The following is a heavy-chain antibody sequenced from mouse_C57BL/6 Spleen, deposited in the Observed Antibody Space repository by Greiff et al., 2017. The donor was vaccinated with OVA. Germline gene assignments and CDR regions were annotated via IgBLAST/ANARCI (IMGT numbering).Heavy chain of an antibody. CDR2: ISDGGSYT. CDR1: GFTFSSYA. J-gene: IGHJ4*01. Sequence: EVKLMESGGGLVKPGGSLKLSCAASGFTFSSYAMSWVRQTPEKRLEWVATISDGGSYTYYPDNVKGRFTISRDNAKNNLYLQMSHLKSEDTAMYYCARSNYDAMDYWGQGTSVTVSS. CDR3: ARSNYDAMDY. D-gene: IGHD2-5*01. V-gene: IGHV5-4*03.